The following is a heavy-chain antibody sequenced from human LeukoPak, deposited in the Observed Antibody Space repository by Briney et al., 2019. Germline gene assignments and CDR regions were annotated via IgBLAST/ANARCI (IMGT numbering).Heavy chain of an antibody. J-gene: IGHJ4*02. CDR3: AKAKGGDGYTPYDY. CDR2: MSYDGGSK. V-gene: IGHV3-30*18. CDR1: GFTFSSYG. D-gene: IGHD5-24*01. Sequence: GGSLRLSCAASGFTFSSYGMHWVRQAPGKGLEWVAVMSYDGGSKYYADSVKGRFTISRDESKNTLLLQVNSLRAEDTAVYYCAKAKGGDGYTPYDYWGQGTLVTVSS.